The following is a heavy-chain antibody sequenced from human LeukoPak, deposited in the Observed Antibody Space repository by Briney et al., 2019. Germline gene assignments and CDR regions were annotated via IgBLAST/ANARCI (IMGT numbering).Heavy chain of an antibody. CDR3: ARDGHDNYDILTGYSWFDP. V-gene: IGHV3-21*01. CDR1: GFTFSSYS. Sequence: GGSLRLSCAASGFTFSSYSMNWVRQAPGKGLEWVSSISSSSSSYIYYADSVKGRFTISRDNAKNSLYLQMNSLRAEDTAVYYCARDGHDNYDILTGYSWFDPWGQGTLVTVSS. J-gene: IGHJ5*02. D-gene: IGHD3-9*01. CDR2: ISSSSSSYI.